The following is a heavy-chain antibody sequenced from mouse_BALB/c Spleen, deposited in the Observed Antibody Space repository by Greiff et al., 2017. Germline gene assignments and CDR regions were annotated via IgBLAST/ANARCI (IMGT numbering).Heavy chain of an antibody. CDR3: AKWGGEAWFAY. D-gene: IGHD1-1*02. V-gene: IGHV3-6*02. CDR1: GYSITSGYY. Sequence: DVKLQESGPGLVKPSQSLSLTCSVTGYSITSGYYWNWIRQFPGNKLEWMGYISYDGSNNYNPSLKNRISITRDTSKNQFFLKLNSVTTEDTATYYCAKWGGEAWFAYWGQGTLVTVSA. CDR2: ISYDGSN. J-gene: IGHJ3*01.